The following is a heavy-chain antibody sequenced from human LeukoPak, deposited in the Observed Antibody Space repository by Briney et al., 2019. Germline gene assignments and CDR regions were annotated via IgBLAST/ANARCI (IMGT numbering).Heavy chain of an antibody. CDR1: GFTFSDVW. J-gene: IGHJ4*02. CDR2: ISYDGSNK. Sequence: GSLRPSCAASGFTFSDVWMSWVRQAPGKGLEWVAVISYDGSNKYYADSVKGRFTISRDNSKNTLYLQMNSLRAEDTAVYYCARDFRSAGSFIDYWGQGTLVTVSS. V-gene: IGHV3-30-3*01. CDR3: ARDFRSAGSFIDY.